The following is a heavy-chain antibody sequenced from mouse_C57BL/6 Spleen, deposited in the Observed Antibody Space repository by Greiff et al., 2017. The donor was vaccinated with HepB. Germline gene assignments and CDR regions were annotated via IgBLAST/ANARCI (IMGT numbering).Heavy chain of an antibody. Sequence: LVESGAELARPGASVKLSCKASGYTFTSYGISWVKQRTGQGLEWIGEIYPRSGNTYYNEKFKGKATLTADKSSSTAYMELRSLTSEDSAVYFCARGDTIFWYFDVWGTGTTVTVSS. CDR2: IYPRSGNT. V-gene: IGHV1-81*01. J-gene: IGHJ1*03. CDR3: ARGDTIFWYFDV. CDR1: GYTFTSYG.